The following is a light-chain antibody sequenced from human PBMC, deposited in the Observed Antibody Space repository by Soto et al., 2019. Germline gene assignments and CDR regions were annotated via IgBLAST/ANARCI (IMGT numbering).Light chain of an antibody. V-gene: IGKV3-20*01. J-gene: IGKJ4*01. CDR1: QSVSSN. CDR2: GAS. Sequence: ENVLTQSPGTLSLSPGERATLSCRASQSVSSNLAWYQQKPGQAPRLLIYGASSRATGIPDRFSGSGSGTDFTLTISRLEPEDFAVYYCQQYGSSPLTFGGGTKVDIK. CDR3: QQYGSSPLT.